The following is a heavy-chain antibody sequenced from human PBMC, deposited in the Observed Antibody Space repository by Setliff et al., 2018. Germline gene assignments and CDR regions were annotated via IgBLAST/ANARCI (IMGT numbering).Heavy chain of an antibody. D-gene: IGHD4-4*01. CDR2: IIPIFGTA. CDR3: ARALLPIYDYSNYEEENYAFDI. J-gene: IGHJ3*02. V-gene: IGHV1-69*06. Sequence: ASVKVSCKASGGTFSSYAFSWVRQAPGQGLEWMGRIIPIFGTANYAQKFQGRVTITADKSTSTAYMELSSLRSEDTAVYYCARALLPIYDYSNYEEENYAFDIWGQGTMVTVSS. CDR1: GGTFSSYA.